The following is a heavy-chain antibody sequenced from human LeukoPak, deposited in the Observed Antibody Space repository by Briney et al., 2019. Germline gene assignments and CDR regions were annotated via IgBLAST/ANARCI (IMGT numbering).Heavy chain of an antibody. CDR2: IRYDGSNK. J-gene: IGHJ4*02. Sequence: PGGSLRLSCAASGFTFSSYGMHWVRQAPGKGLEWVAFIRYDGSNKYYADSVKGRFTISRDNSKNTLYLQMNSLRAEDAAVYYCAKDRGWELRYFDYWGQGTLVTVSS. V-gene: IGHV3-30*02. CDR1: GFTFSSYG. CDR3: AKDRGWELRYFDY. D-gene: IGHD1-26*01.